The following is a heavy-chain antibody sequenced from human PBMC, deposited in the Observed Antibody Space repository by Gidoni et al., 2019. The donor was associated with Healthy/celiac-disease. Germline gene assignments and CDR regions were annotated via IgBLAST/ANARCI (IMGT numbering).Heavy chain of an antibody. Sequence: QVQLVESGGGVVQPGRSLRLSCAASGFTFSSYGMHWVRQAPGKGLEWVAVISYDGSNKYYADSVKGRFTISRDNSKNTLYLQMNSLRAEDTAVYYCAKDERELGYCSSTSCYIFDYWGQGTLVTVSS. D-gene: IGHD2-2*02. J-gene: IGHJ4*02. CDR2: ISYDGSNK. V-gene: IGHV3-30*18. CDR3: AKDERELGYCSSTSCYIFDY. CDR1: GFTFSSYG.